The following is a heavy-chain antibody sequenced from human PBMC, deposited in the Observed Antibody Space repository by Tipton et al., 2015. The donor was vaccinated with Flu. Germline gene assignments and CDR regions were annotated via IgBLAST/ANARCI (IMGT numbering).Heavy chain of an antibody. CDR2: VHNTGTT. CDR3: GGPSTQDYFDSSITTDAFDV. V-gene: IGHV4-38-2*01. CDR1: GYSIRENFY. J-gene: IGHJ3*01. D-gene: IGHD3-22*01. Sequence: TLSLTCVVSGYSIRENFYWGWVRQSPGKGLEWIGSVHNTGTTFYNPSLRSRVTMPIDTSNNHFSLSLSLVTAADTAMYYCGGPSTQDYFDSSITTDAFDVWGQGIMVTVSS.